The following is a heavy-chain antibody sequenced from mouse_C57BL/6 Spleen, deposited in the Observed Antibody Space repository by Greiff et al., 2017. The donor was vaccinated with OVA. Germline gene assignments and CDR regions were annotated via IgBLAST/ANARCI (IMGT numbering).Heavy chain of an antibody. Sequence: EVMLVESGGDLVKPGGSLKLSCAASGFTFSSYGMSWVRQTPDKRLEWVATISSGGSYTYYPDSVKGRFTISRDNAKNTLYLQMSSLKSEDTAMYYCAREGYYYGSSSSAMDYWGQGTSVTVSS. V-gene: IGHV5-6*01. J-gene: IGHJ4*01. CDR1: GFTFSSYG. CDR3: AREGYYYGSSSSAMDY. D-gene: IGHD1-1*01. CDR2: ISSGGSYT.